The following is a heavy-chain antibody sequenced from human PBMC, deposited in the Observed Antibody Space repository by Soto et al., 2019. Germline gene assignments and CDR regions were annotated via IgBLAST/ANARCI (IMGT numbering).Heavy chain of an antibody. CDR3: ARQGFGPLHGLVDV. J-gene: IGHJ6*02. CDR2: VHHSWGS. CDR1: GGSISSYY. V-gene: IGHV4-59*08. Sequence: QVQLQESGPGLVKPSETLSLSCTVSGGSISSYYWSWFRQSPGKRMEWIGYVHHSWGSSYNPSLQSRFPISLDTSKGQFSLKVTSVTATDTAVYYCARQGFGPLHGLVDVWGQGTTVTVSS. D-gene: IGHD3-10*01.